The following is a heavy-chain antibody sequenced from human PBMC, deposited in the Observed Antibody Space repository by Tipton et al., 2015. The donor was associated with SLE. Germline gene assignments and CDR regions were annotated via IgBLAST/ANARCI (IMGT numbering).Heavy chain of an antibody. Sequence: GLVKPSETLPLSCTVSGGSISSFYWSWIRQPPGKGLEWIGYMYYSGSTNYNPSLKSRVTISVDTSKNQFSLKLSSVTAADTAVYYCARKARIQLWPHYFDYWGQGTLVTVSS. J-gene: IGHJ4*02. V-gene: IGHV4-59*01. D-gene: IGHD5-18*01. CDR2: MYYSGST. CDR3: ARKARIQLWPHYFDY. CDR1: GGSISSFY.